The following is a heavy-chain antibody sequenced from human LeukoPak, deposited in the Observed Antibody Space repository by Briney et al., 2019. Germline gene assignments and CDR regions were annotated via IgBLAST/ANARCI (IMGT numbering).Heavy chain of an antibody. CDR3: ARGVKRTHYGDYVVGWFDP. V-gene: IGHV4-59*01. Sequence: SETLSLTCTVSGGSISSYYWSWIRQPPGKGLEWIGYIYYSGSTNYNPSLKSRVTISVDTSKHQFSLKLSSVTAADTAVYYCARGVKRTHYGDYVVGWFDPWGQGTLVTVSS. CDR2: IYYSGST. CDR1: GGSISSYY. J-gene: IGHJ5*02. D-gene: IGHD4-17*01.